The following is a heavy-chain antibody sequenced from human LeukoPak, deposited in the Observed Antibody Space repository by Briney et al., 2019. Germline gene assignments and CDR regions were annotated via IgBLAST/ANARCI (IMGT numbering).Heavy chain of an antibody. J-gene: IGHJ4*02. V-gene: IGHV1-69*04. CDR2: IIPTTGLA. D-gene: IGHD5-24*01. CDR3: ARAPPRLDGYILYY. Sequence: SVKVSCKASGGTFSRYAISWVRQAPGQGLEWMGRIIPTTGLANYAQNFQGRVTITADKSTSTAYMELSSLRSEDTAVYYCARAPPRLDGYILYYWGQGTLVTVSS. CDR1: GGTFSRYA.